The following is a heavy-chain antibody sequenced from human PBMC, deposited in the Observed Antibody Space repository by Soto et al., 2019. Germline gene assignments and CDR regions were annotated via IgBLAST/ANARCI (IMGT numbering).Heavy chain of an antibody. CDR3: ASNSHTRFTGLGD. CDR1: GYTFTNYR. J-gene: IGHJ4*02. CDR2: INPSDGTT. V-gene: IGHV1-46*01. Sequence: QVQLVQSGAEVKRPGASVKVSCNASGYTFTNYRMLWVRQAPGQGLEWMGVINPSDGTTKYAQRFQGRATMTRDTSTSTVYMELSSLRSEYTAVYYCASNSHTRFTGLGDWGQGTLVTVSS. D-gene: IGHD3-3*01.